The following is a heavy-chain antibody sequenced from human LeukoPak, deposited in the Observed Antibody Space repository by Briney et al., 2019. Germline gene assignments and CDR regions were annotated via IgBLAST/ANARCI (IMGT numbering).Heavy chain of an antibody. CDR2: IYYSGST. CDR3: ARRGSGYYKPPFDY. V-gene: IGHV4-39*07. CDR1: GGSISSSSYY. J-gene: IGHJ4*02. D-gene: IGHD3-3*01. Sequence: PSETLSLTCTVSGGSISSSSYYWGWIRQPPGKGLEWIGSIYYSGSTYYNPSLKSRVTISVDTSKNQFSLKLSSVTAADTAVYYCARRGSGYYKPPFDYWGQGTLVTVSS.